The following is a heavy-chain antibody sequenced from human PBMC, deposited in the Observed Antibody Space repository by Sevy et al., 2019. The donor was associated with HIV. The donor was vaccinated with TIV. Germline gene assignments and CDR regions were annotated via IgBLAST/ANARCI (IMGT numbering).Heavy chain of an antibody. V-gene: IGHV1-24*01. J-gene: IGHJ4*02. D-gene: IGHD3-22*01. CDR3: ATTQDYYDSSGSPFDD. Sequence: ASVKVSCKVSGSTLTRLAIHSVRQAPGKGPEWMGSFDPEDGETIYSQKFQGRVTMTEDTSTDTGYMELSSLRSEDTAVYYCATTQDYYDSSGSPFDDWGQGTLVTVSS. CDR1: GSTLTRLA. CDR2: FDPEDGET.